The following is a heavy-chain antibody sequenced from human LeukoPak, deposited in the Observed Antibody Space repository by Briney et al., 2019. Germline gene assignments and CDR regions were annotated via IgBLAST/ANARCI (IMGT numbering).Heavy chain of an antibody. CDR2: IWYDGSNK. J-gene: IGHJ6*03. CDR1: GFTFSSYG. V-gene: IGHV3-33*06. CDR3: AKDALVSTVTTWGFYYYMDV. D-gene: IGHD4-11*01. Sequence: PGGSLRLSCAASGFTFSSYGMHWVRQAPGKGLEWVAVIWYDGSNKYYADSVKGRFTISRDNSKNTLYLQMNSLRAEDTAVYYCAKDALVSTVTTWGFYYYMDVWGKGTTVTVSS.